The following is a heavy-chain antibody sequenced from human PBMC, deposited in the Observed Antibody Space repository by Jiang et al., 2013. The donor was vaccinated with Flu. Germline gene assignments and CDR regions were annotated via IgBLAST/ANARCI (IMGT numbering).Heavy chain of an antibody. D-gene: IGHD4-17*01. J-gene: IGHJ4*02. CDR2: INPSGGST. CDR3: ARGVSVTTVTE. CDR1: GYTFTGYY. V-gene: IGHV1-46*01. Sequence: GAEVKKPGSSVKVSCKASGYTFTGYYMHWVRQAPGQGLEWMGIINPSGGSTSYAQKFQGRVTMTRDTSTSTVYMELSSLRSEDTAVYYCARGVSVTTVTEWGQGTLVTVSS.